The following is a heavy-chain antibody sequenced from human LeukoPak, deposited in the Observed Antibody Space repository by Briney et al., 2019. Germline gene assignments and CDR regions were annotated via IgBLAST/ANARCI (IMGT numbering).Heavy chain of an antibody. Sequence: SETLSLTCAVYGGSFSGYYWSWIRQPPGKGLEWIGEINHSGSTNYNPSLKSRVTISVDTSKNQCSLKLSSVTAADAAVYYCAGTYYDFWSGYFRLEEFDYWGQGTLVTVSS. CDR2: INHSGST. CDR3: AGTYYDFWSGYFRLEEFDY. D-gene: IGHD3-3*01. V-gene: IGHV4-34*01. CDR1: GGSFSGYY. J-gene: IGHJ4*02.